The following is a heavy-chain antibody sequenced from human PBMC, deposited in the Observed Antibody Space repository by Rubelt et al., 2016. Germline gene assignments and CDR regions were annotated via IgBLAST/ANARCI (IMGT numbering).Heavy chain of an antibody. CDR3: ARRLRYLTGVDRLDAFDI. J-gene: IGHJ3*02. CDR1: GGSFSGYY. V-gene: IGHV4-34*01. CDR2: ITNSGPT. Sequence: QVQLQLWGAGLLKPSETLSLTCAVYGGSFSGYYWSWIRQAPGKGLEWIGEITNSGPTNNNPSLTSRVTTPVDTPKNQYSLKRGSVTAADTAVYYCARRLRYLTGVDRLDAFDIWGQGTMVTVSS. D-gene: IGHD7-27*01.